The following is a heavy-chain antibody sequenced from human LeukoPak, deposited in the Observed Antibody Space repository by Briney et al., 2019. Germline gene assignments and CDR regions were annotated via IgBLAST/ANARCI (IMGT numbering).Heavy chain of an antibody. CDR1: GGSISSGSYY. Sequence: SQTLSLTCTVSGGSISSGSYYWSWIRQPAGKGLEWIGRIYTSGCTNYNPSLKSRVTISVDTSKNQFSLKLSSVTAADTAVYYCARDRLTGYPHDAFDIWGQGTMVTVSS. V-gene: IGHV4-61*02. J-gene: IGHJ3*02. D-gene: IGHD3-9*01. CDR2: IYTSGCT. CDR3: ARDRLTGYPHDAFDI.